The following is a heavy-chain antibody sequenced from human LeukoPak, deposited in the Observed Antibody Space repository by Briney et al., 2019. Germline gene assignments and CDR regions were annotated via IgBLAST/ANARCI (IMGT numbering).Heavy chain of an antibody. CDR3: AKIAKQLVLLNWFDP. J-gene: IGHJ5*02. D-gene: IGHD6-13*01. Sequence: SGGSLRLSCAASGFTFSSYAMSWVRQAPGKGLEWVSAISGSGGSTYYADSVKGRFTISRDNSKNTLYLQMNSLRAEDTAVYYCAKIAKQLVLLNWFDPRGQGTLVTVSS. V-gene: IGHV3-23*01. CDR2: ISGSGGST. CDR1: GFTFSSYA.